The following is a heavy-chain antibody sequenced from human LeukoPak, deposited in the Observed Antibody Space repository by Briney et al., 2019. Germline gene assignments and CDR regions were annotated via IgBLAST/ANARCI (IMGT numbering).Heavy chain of an antibody. V-gene: IGHV5-51*01. CDR1: GYTFTNYW. CDR3: AGLYTTLTRSIWGRVDS. CDR2: IYPGDSHT. D-gene: IGHD3-16*01. Sequence: GASLQISSKTSGYTFTNYWIAWLRRLPGQGLEWMGIIYPGDSHTRYSPSSQGQVTISADKSITTAYLQWSSLKASDTAIYYCAGLYTTLTRSIWGRVDSWGQGTLVTVSS. J-gene: IGHJ5*01.